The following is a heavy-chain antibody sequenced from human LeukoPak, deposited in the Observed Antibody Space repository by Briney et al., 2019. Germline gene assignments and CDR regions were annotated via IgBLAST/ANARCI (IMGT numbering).Heavy chain of an antibody. CDR3: ARAGYCSSTSCPGLDGMDV. V-gene: IGHV3-66*01. Sequence: TGGSLRLSCAASGFTVSSNYMSWVRQAPGKGLEGVSYIYSGGITYYEESVKGNFTISRDNSKNTLYLQMNSLRAEDTAVYHCARAGYCSSTSCPGLDGMDVWGQGTTVTVSS. J-gene: IGHJ6*02. CDR1: GFTVSSNY. D-gene: IGHD2-2*01. CDR2: IYSGGIT.